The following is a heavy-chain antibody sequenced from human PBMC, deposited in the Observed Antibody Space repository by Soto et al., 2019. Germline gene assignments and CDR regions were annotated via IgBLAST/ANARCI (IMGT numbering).Heavy chain of an antibody. V-gene: IGHV3-74*01. Sequence: EVQLVESGGGLVQPGGSLRLSCAASGFTLSGRSMHWVRQAPGKGLVWVSGIDNAGTDSTYADSVKGRFTSSRDNAKNTMYPQMNRLSVEDTAVYYCARGWLGPDVWGKGTTVTVSS. CDR1: GFTLSGRS. CDR3: ARGWLGPDV. D-gene: IGHD5-18*01. J-gene: IGHJ6*04. CDR2: IDNAGTDS.